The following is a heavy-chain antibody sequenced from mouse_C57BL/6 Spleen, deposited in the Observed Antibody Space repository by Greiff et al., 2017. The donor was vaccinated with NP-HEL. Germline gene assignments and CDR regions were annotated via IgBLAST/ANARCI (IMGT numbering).Heavy chain of an antibody. CDR2: ISYDGSN. V-gene: IGHV3-6*01. Sequence: EVQLMESGPGLVKPSQSLSLTCSVTGYSITSGYYWNWIRQFPGNKLEWMGYISYDGSNNYNPSLKNRISITRDTSKNQFFLKLNSVTTEDTATYYCASLNWDEAYWGQGTLVTVSA. CDR3: ASLNWDEAY. J-gene: IGHJ3*01. CDR1: GYSITSGYY. D-gene: IGHD4-1*02.